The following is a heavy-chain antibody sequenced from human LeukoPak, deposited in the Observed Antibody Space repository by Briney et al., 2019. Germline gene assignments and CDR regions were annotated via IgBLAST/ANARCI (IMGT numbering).Heavy chain of an antibody. J-gene: IGHJ4*02. Sequence: GSLRLSCAASGFSFSSYGMHWVRRAPGKGLEWVAVMWYDGSNKYYADSVKGRFSISRDTSKNTLYLQMNSLRAEDTAVYYCAKDLNYGANLGDYWGQGTLVTVS. CDR2: MWYDGSNK. CDR1: GFSFSSYG. V-gene: IGHV3-33*06. D-gene: IGHD4-23*01. CDR3: AKDLNYGANLGDY.